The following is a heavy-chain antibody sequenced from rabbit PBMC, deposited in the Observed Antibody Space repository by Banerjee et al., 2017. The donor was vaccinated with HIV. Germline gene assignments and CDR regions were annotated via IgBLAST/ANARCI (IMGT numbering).Heavy chain of an antibody. CDR1: GIDFSTYG. CDR3: ARVTGYGSTSGHPTRLDL. V-gene: IGHV1S7*01. J-gene: IGHJ3*01. Sequence: EESGGDLVKPGASLKLSCKASGIDFSTYGISWVRQAPGKGLEWIAYIYPHYGTRDYASWVNGRFTISLDNAQNTVFLRMTSLTAADTATYFCARVTGYGSTSGHPTRLDLWGQGTLVTVS. CDR2: IYPHYGTR. D-gene: IGHD1-1*01.